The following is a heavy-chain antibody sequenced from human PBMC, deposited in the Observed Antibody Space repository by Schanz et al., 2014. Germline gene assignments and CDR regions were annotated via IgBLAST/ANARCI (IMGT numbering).Heavy chain of an antibody. V-gene: IGHV3-23*04. CDR2: ISGTGGDDT. D-gene: IGHD3-22*01. CDR1: GFSFGTYA. J-gene: IGHJ4*02. Sequence: EVHLVESGGGLVQPGGSLRLSCAASGFSFGTYAMSWVRQAPGKGLLWVSSISGTGGDDTYYADSVKGRFTISRDNSKNTLFLQMNSLRVEDSAIYYCAKDISDTSGKDDYWGQGTLVTVSS. CDR3: AKDISDTSGKDDY.